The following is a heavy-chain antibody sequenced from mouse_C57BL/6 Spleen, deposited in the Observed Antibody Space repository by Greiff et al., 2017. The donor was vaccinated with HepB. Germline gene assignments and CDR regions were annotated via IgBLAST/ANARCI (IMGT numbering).Heavy chain of an antibody. D-gene: IGHD2-4*01. CDR3: ARTLYDYLYYAMDY. Sequence: VQVVESGPGLVQPSQSLSITCTVSGFSLTSYGVHWVRQSPGKGLEWLGVIWSGGSTDYNAAFISRLSISKDNSKSQVFFKMNSLQADDTAIYYCARTLYDYLYYAMDYWGQGTSVTVSS. CDR1: GFSLTSYG. J-gene: IGHJ4*01. CDR2: IWSGGST. V-gene: IGHV2-2*01.